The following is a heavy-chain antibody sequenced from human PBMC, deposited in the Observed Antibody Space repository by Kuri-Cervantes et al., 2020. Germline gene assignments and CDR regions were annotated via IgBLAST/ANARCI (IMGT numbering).Heavy chain of an antibody. CDR2: FDPEDGET. J-gene: IGHJ4*02. CDR1: GHTLTELS. V-gene: IGHV1-24*01. D-gene: IGHD1-14*01. CDR3: ATIAQANNWNHLPFDY. Sequence: ASVKVSCKVSGHTLTELSMHWVRQAPGKGLEWMGGFDPEDGETIYAQKFQGRVTMTEDTSTDTAYMELSSLRSEDTAVYYCATIAQANNWNHLPFDYWGQGTLVTVSS.